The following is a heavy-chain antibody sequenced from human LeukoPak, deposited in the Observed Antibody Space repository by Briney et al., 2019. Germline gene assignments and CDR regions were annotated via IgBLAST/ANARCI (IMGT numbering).Heavy chain of an antibody. J-gene: IGHJ6*02. Sequence: GESLKISCKGSGYSFTSYWIGWVRQMPGKGLEWMGIIYPGDSDTRYSPSFQGQVTISADKSNSTAYLQWSSLKASDTAMYYCARGMVRGVIRDGMDVWGQGTTVIVSS. CDR1: GYSFTSYW. D-gene: IGHD3-10*01. CDR2: IYPGDSDT. V-gene: IGHV5-51*01. CDR3: ARGMVRGVIRDGMDV.